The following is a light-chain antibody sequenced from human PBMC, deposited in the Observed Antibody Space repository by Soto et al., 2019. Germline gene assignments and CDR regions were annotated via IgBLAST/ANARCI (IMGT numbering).Light chain of an antibody. J-gene: IGKJ2*01. CDR1: QNINSW. Sequence: DIQMTQSPSTLSASVGDTVIITCRASQNINSWLAWYQQKAGTAPKLLIYEASKLENGVSSRFSGSGSGTEFTLTIRSLQPDDFATYYCQQYNRYSLYTFGQGTKLEIK. CDR2: EAS. CDR3: QQYNRYSLYT. V-gene: IGKV1-5*03.